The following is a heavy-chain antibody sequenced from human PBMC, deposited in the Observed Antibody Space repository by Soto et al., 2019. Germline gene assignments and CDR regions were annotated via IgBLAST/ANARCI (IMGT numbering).Heavy chain of an antibody. CDR3: ARGLSRETYYDFWSGYYHYYYYGMDV. D-gene: IGHD3-3*01. V-gene: IGHV3-53*01. CDR1: GFTVSSNY. CDR2: IYSGGST. Sequence: GGSLRLSCAASGFTVSSNYMSWVRQAPGKGLEWVSVIYSGGSTYYADSVKGRFTISRDNSKNTLYLQMNSLRAEDTAVYYCARGLSRETYYDFWSGYYHYYYYGMDVWGQGTTVSVSS. J-gene: IGHJ6*02.